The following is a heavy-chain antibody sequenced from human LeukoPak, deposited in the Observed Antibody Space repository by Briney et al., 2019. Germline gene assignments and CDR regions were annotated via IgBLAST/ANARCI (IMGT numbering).Heavy chain of an antibody. CDR3: ARESLRSDYVWGSYRSHDAFDI. D-gene: IGHD3-16*02. CDR1: GFTFSSYA. CDR2: ISYDGSNK. J-gene: IGHJ3*02. Sequence: LPGRSLRLSCAASGFTFSSYAMHWVRQAPGKGLEWVAVISYDGSNKYYADSVKGRFTISRDNSKNTLHLQMNSLRAEDTAVYYCARESLRSDYVWGSYRSHDAFDIWGQGTMVTVSS. V-gene: IGHV3-30-3*01.